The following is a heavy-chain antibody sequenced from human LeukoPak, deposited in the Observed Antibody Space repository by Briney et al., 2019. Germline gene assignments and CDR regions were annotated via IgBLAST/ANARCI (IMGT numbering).Heavy chain of an antibody. D-gene: IGHD2-2*01. CDR2: INPNSGGT. J-gene: IGHJ5*02. Sequence: ASVKVSCKASGYTFTGYYMHWVRQAPGQGLEWMGWINPNSGGTNYAQKFQGRVTMTRDTSISTAYIELSRLRSDDTAVYYCARDRKVPAATSNWFDPWGQGTLVTVSS. CDR3: ARDRKVPAATSNWFDP. CDR1: GYTFTGYY. V-gene: IGHV1-2*02.